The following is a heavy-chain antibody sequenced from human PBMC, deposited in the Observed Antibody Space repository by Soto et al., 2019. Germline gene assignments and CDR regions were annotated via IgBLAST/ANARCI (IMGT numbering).Heavy chain of an antibody. CDR3: ARVVDSSGGRRYISVDY. Sequence: PSETLSLTCTVSGGSISSGDYYWSWIRQPPGKGLEWIGYIYYSGSTYYNPSLKSRVTISVDTSKNQFSLKLSSVTAADTAVYYCARVVDSSGGRRYISVDYWGEGTLVTVSS. D-gene: IGHD2-15*01. J-gene: IGHJ4*02. V-gene: IGHV4-30-4*01. CDR1: GGSISSGDYY. CDR2: IYYSGST.